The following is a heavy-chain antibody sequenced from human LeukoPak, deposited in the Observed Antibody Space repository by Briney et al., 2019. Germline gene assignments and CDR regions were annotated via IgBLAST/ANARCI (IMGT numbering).Heavy chain of an antibody. CDR3: ARSGGLDV. CDR1: GFTFSSYE. Sequence: GGSLRLSCATSGFTFSSYEMHWVRQAPGKGLEWVSHISSSDGSIFYADSVKGRFTVSRDNANNSLYLQMNSLRAEDTAVYYCARSGGLDVWGQGTTVTVSS. D-gene: IGHD3-10*01. J-gene: IGHJ6*02. V-gene: IGHV3-48*03. CDR2: ISSSDGSI.